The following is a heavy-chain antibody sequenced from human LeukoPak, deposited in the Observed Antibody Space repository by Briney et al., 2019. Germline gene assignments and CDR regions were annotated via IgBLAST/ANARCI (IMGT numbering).Heavy chain of an antibody. CDR1: GGSISSYY. Sequence: SETLSLTCTVSGGSISSYYWSWIRQPPGKGLEWIGFIHYSGNTNYNPSLKSRVTISVDSSENQFSLKLTSVTDADTAMYYCARAQSSGWTTWFDPWGQGTLVTVSS. CDR3: ARAQSSGWTTWFDP. D-gene: IGHD6-19*01. V-gene: IGHV4-59*01. J-gene: IGHJ5*02. CDR2: IHYSGNT.